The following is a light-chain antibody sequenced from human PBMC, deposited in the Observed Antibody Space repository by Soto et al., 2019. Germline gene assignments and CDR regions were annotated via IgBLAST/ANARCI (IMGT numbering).Light chain of an antibody. Sequence: IVLTQSPATLSLSPGERATLSCRASQSVSNYLAWYQQKPGQTPRLLIYDSSNRATGIPARFSGSGSGTDFTLTISSLEPEDVAVYYCQQRYSWRMYTFGQGTKLEIK. V-gene: IGKV3-11*01. CDR2: DSS. CDR3: QQRYSWRMYT. CDR1: QSVSNY. J-gene: IGKJ2*01.